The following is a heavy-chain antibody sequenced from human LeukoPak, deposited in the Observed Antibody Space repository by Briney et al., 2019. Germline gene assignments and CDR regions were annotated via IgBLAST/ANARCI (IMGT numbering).Heavy chain of an antibody. D-gene: IGHD1-26*01. J-gene: IGHJ5*02. Sequence: SETLSLTCAVYGGSFSGYYWSWIRQPPGKGLEWIGSIYYSGSTYYNPSLKSRVTISVDTSKNQFSLKLSSVTAADTAVYYCARVVSGSLLEHWFDPWGQGTLVTVSS. CDR3: ARVVSGSLLEHWFDP. CDR2: IYYSGST. V-gene: IGHV4-34*01. CDR1: GGSFSGYY.